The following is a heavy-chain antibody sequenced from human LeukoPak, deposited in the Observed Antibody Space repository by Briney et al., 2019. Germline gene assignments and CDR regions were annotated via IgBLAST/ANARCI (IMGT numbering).Heavy chain of an antibody. D-gene: IGHD2-15*01. CDR3: ARVRVVVADPYYYGMDV. CDR2: ISAYNGNT. J-gene: IGHJ6*02. V-gene: IGHV1-18*01. Sequence: ASVKVSCKASGYTFTSYGISWVRQAPGQGLEWMGWISAYNGNTNYAQKLQGRVTMTADTSTSTAYMELRSLRSDDTAVYYCARVRVVVADPYYYGMDVWGQGTTVTVSS. CDR1: GYTFTSYG.